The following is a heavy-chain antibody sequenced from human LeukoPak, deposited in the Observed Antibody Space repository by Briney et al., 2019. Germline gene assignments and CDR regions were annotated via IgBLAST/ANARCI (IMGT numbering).Heavy chain of an antibody. D-gene: IGHD6-6*01. Sequence: SETLSLTCTVSGGSISSYYWSWIRQPPGKGLEWIGYIYYSGSTNYNPSLKSRVTISVDTSKSQFSLKLSSVTAADTVVYYCARGYSSSPHFDYWGQGTLVTVSS. J-gene: IGHJ4*02. V-gene: IGHV4-59*01. CDR1: GGSISSYY. CDR3: ARGYSSSPHFDY. CDR2: IYYSGST.